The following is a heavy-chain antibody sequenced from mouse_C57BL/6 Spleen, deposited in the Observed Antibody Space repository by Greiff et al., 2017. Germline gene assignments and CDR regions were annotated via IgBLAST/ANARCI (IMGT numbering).Heavy chain of an antibody. V-gene: IGHV14-3*01. J-gene: IGHJ3*01. D-gene: IGHD1-1*01. CDR3: ARYYYGSSYENWIAY. Sequence: EVQLQQSVAELVRPGASVKLSCTASGFNIKNTYMHWVKQRPEQGLEWIGRIDPANGNTKYAPKFQGKATITADTSSNTAYLQLSSLTSEDTAIYYCARYYYGSSYENWIAYWGQGTLVTVSA. CDR2: IDPANGNT. CDR1: GFNIKNTY.